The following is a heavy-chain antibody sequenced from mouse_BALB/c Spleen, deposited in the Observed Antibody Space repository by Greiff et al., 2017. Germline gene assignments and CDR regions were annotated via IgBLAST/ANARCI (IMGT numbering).Heavy chain of an antibody. J-gene: IGHJ1*01. D-gene: IGHD2-1*01. Sequence: EVKLQESGPELVKPGASVKMSCKASGYTFTSYVMHWVKQKPGQGLEWIGYINPYNDGTKYNEKFKGKATLTSDKSSSTAYMELSSLTSEDSAVYYCARGNGNYGYWYFDVWGAGTTVTVSA. V-gene: IGHV1-14*01. CDR2: INPYNDGT. CDR1: GYTFTSYV. CDR3: ARGNGNYGYWYFDV.